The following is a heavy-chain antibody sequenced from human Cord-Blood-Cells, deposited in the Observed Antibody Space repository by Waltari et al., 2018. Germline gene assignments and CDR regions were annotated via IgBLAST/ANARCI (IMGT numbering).Heavy chain of an antibody. J-gene: IGHJ4*02. CDR2: INRGGSST. CDR3: GIPPGYSSCEFDY. Sequence: QLLQSGAEVQNPAPSVKASCKASGSAFTACTIHWVGRAAGQVLELVGIINRGGSSTSSAQKGQGTVTINRDTSPSTVYMELITVAASDASLCDCGIPPGYSSCEFDYWGQGTLVTVSS. CDR1: GSAFTACT. V-gene: IGHV1-46*01. D-gene: IGHD6-13*01.